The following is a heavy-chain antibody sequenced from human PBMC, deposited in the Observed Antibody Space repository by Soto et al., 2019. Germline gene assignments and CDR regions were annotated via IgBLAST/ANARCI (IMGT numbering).Heavy chain of an antibody. CDR1: GFTFSSYW. V-gene: IGHV3-74*01. CDR2: INSDGSST. D-gene: IGHD2-2*01. Sequence: EVQLVESGGGLVQPGGSLRLSCAASGFTFSSYWMHWVRQAPGKGLVWVSRINSDGSSTSYADSVKGRFTISRDNAKNTLYLQMNSRRAEDTAVYYCASGGEDVVVAAAMRGEVDYYDGMDGWGQGTTVTVSS. CDR3: ASGGEDVVVAAAMRGEVDYYDGMDG. J-gene: IGHJ6*02.